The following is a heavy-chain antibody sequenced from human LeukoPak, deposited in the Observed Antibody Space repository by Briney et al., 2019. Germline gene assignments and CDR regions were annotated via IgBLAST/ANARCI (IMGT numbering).Heavy chain of an antibody. V-gene: IGHV4-34*01. CDR2: INHSGST. D-gene: IGHD2-2*01. J-gene: IGHJ6*02. CDR1: GGSFSGYY. Sequence: SETLSLTCAVYGGSFSGYYWSWIRQPPGKGLEWIGEINHSGSTNYNPSLKSRVTISVDTSKNQFSLKLSSVTAADTAVYYCARGQKYCSSTSCYGNYYYYGMDVWGQGTTVIVSS. CDR3: ARGQKYCSSTSCYGNYYYYGMDV.